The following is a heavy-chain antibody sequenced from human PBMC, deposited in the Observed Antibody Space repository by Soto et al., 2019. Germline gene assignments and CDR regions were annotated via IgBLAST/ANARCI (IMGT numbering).Heavy chain of an antibody. J-gene: IGHJ6*02. D-gene: IGHD5-12*01. CDR3: ARLYSGDDLVAYGMDV. Sequence: SVKVSCKASGGTFSSYAISWVLQAPGQGLEWMGGIIPIFGTANYAQKFQGRVTITADESTSTAYMELSSLRSEDTAVYYCARLYSGDDLVAYGMDVWGQVTTVTVSS. CDR2: IIPIFGTA. CDR1: GGTFSSYA. V-gene: IGHV1-69*13.